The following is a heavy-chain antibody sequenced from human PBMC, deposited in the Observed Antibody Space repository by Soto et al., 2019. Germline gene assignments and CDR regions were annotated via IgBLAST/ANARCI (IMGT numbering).Heavy chain of an antibody. D-gene: IGHD6-19*01. CDR1: GFTFSSYA. J-gene: IGHJ4*02. CDR2: ISGSGGGT. CDR3: AKAGSGWPCFDY. Sequence: GSLRLSCAASGFTFSSYAMSWVRQAPGKGLEWVSAISGSGGGTYYADSVKGRFTISRDNSKNTLYLQMNSLRAEDTAVYYCAKAGSGWPCFDYWGQGTLVTVSS. V-gene: IGHV3-23*01.